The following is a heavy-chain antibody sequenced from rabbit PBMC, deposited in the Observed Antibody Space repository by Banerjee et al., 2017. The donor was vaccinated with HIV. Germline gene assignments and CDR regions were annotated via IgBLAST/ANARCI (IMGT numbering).Heavy chain of an antibody. CDR1: GIDFSSYHY. V-gene: IGHV1S43*01. Sequence: QQQLEESGGGLVKPGGTLTLTCKASGIDFSSYHYMCWVRQAPGKGPELIACIYTSGGGAWYASWVNGRFTISRSTSLNTVDLKMTSLTAADTATYFCARTGSSYYDYFNLWGPGTLVTVS. CDR3: ARTGSSYYDYFNL. D-gene: IGHD8-1*01. J-gene: IGHJ4*01. CDR2: IYTSGGGA.